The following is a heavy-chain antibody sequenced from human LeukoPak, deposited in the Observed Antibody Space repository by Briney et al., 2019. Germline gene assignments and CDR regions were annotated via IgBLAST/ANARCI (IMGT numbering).Heavy chain of an antibody. V-gene: IGHV4-59*08. Sequence: PSETLSLTCTVSGGSISSYYWSWIRQPPGKGLEWIGYIYYSGSTNYNPSLKSRVTISVDTSKNQFSLKLSSVTAADTAVYYCARSDYGTYYFDYWGQGTLVTVSS. CDR2: IYYSGST. CDR1: GGSISSYY. D-gene: IGHD4-17*01. CDR3: ARSDYGTYYFDY. J-gene: IGHJ4*02.